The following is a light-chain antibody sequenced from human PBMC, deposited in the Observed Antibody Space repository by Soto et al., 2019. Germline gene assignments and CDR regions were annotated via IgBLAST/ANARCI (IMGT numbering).Light chain of an antibody. J-gene: IGKJ4*01. Sequence: DIQMTQSPSSLSASVGDRVTITCRASQSSSSYLNWYQQKPGKAPKLLIYAASSLQSGVPSRFSGSGSGTDFTLSISSRQPEDFATYYCQQSYSTLGLTFGGGTKVEIK. CDR3: QQSYSTLGLT. CDR1: QSSSSY. CDR2: AAS. V-gene: IGKV1-39*01.